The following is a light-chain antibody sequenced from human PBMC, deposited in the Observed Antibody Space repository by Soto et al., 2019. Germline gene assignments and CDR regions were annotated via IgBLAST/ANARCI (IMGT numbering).Light chain of an antibody. CDR3: QQYNSYSLT. CDR2: DAS. V-gene: IGKV1-5*01. CDR1: QSISSW. Sequence: DIQMTQSPSTLSASVGDRVTITCRASQSISSWLAWYQQKPGKAPKLLIYDASSLESGVPSRFSGSGSGTKFTLTISSLQPDDFATYYCQQYNSYSLTFSQGTKV. J-gene: IGKJ1*01.